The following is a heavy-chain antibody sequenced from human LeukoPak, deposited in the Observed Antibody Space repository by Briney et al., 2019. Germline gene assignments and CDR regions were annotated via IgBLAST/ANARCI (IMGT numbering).Heavy chain of an antibody. CDR1: GYTLTELS. Sequence: ASVKVSCKVSGYTLTELSMHWVRQAPGKGLEWMGGFDPEDGETIYAQKFQGRVTMTEDTSTDTAYMELSSLRSEDTAVYYCATVSSGRTGDPDYFDLWGRGTLVTVSS. D-gene: IGHD2-21*02. V-gene: IGHV1-24*01. CDR3: ATVSSGRTGDPDYFDL. CDR2: FDPEDGET. J-gene: IGHJ2*01.